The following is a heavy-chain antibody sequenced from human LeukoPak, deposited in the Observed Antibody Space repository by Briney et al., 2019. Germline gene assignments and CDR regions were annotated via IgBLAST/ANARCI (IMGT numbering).Heavy chain of an antibody. J-gene: IGHJ3*01. CDR1: GFTFSDYS. V-gene: IGHV3-48*01. CDR2: ISSSSSTI. CDR3: ARGATVTTTSAFDF. D-gene: IGHD4-17*01. Sequence: GGSLRLSCAASGFTFSDYSMNWVRQAPGKGLEWVSYISSSSSTIYYADSVKGRFTISRDSAKNSLYLQMNSLRAEDTAVYYCARGATVTTTSAFDFWGQGTVVTVSS.